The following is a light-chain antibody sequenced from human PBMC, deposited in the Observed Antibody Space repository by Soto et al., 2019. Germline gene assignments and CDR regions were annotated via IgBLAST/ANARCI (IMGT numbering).Light chain of an antibody. CDR3: QQET. CDR2: EAS. CDR1: QSISTY. V-gene: IGKV3-11*01. J-gene: IGKJ1*01. Sequence: IVLKQSPATLSLYPGERATLSCRASQSISTYLAWYQHKPGQAPRLLMYEASNRATGVPLRFSGSGSGTDFTLTISSLEPEDFAVYYCQQETFGQGTKVDIK.